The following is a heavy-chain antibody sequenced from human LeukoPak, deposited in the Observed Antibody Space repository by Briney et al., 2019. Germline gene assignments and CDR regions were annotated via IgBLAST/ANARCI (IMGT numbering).Heavy chain of an antibody. CDR3: ARGHSRSYSSGRGFDY. CDR2: MNPNSGNT. J-gene: IGHJ4*02. CDR1: GGAFSSYG. Sequence: ASVKVSCKASGGAFSSYGVSWVRQATGQGLEWMGWMNPNSGNTGYAQKFQGRVTMTRNTSISTAYMELSRLRSEDTAVYYCARGHSRSYSSGRGFDYWGQGTLVTVSS. D-gene: IGHD6-19*01. V-gene: IGHV1-8*02.